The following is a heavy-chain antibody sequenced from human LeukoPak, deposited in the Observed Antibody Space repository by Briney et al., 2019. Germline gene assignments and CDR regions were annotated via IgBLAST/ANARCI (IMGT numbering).Heavy chain of an antibody. J-gene: IGHJ4*02. CDR3: ARAPHSTMVPPPFDY. Sequence: GGSLRLSCAASGFTVSSNYMSWVRQAPGKGLEWVSVIYSGGSTYYADSVKGRFTISRDNSKNTLYLQMNSLRAEDTAVYYCARAPHSTMVPPPFDYWGQGTLVTVSS. D-gene: IGHD4/OR15-4a*01. CDR2: IYSGGST. CDR1: GFTVSSNY. V-gene: IGHV3-53*01.